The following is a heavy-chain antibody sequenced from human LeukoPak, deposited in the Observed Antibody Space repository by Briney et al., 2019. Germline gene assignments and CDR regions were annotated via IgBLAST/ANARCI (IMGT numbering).Heavy chain of an antibody. Sequence: GASVKVSCKASGYTFTSYDINWVRQATGQGLEWMGWMNPNSGNTGYAQKFQGRVTMTRNTSISTAYMELSSLRSDDTAVYYCARTPVQGAQSGSYYHFDYWGQGTLVTVSS. D-gene: IGHD1-26*01. CDR1: GYTFTSYD. V-gene: IGHV1-8*01. CDR3: ARTPVQGAQSGSYYHFDY. J-gene: IGHJ4*02. CDR2: MNPNSGNT.